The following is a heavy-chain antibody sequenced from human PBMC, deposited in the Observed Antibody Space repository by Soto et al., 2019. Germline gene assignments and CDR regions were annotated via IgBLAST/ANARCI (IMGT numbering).Heavy chain of an antibody. V-gene: IGHV3-23*01. D-gene: IGHD6-13*01. J-gene: IGHJ6*02. CDR3: ANGVAYSSSGESGGLCYCCGMDI. CDR1: GFTFSSYA. Sequence: GGSLRLSCAASGFTFSSYAMSWVRQAPGKGLEWVSAISGSGGSTYYADSVKGRFTISRDNSKNTLYLQVNSLRAEDTDVYNCANGVAYSSSGESGGLCYCCGMDIWGQGTMVTVSS. CDR2: ISGSGGST.